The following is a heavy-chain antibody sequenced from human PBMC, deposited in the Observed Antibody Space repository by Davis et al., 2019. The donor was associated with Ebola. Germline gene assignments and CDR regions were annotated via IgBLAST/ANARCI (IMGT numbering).Heavy chain of an antibody. V-gene: IGHV4-30-2*01. Sequence: SETLSLTCAVSGGSISSGGYSWSWIRQPPGKGLEWIGYIYHSGSTYYNPSLKSRVTISVDTSKNQFSLKLSSVTAADTAVYYCARLGESYYDILTGYQARYNWFDPWGQGTLVTVSS. CDR3: ARLGESYYDILTGYQARYNWFDP. CDR2: IYHSGST. J-gene: IGHJ5*02. D-gene: IGHD3-9*01. CDR1: GGSISSGGYS.